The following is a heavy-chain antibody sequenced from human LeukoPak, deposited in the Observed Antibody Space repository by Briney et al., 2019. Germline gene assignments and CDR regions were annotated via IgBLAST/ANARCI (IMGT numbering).Heavy chain of an antibody. V-gene: IGHV1-2*02. D-gene: IGHD3-10*01. Sequence: ASVKVSCKASGYTFTGYYMHWVRQAPGQGLAWMGWINPNSGGTNYAQKFQGRVTMTRDTSISTAYMELSRLRSDDTAVYYCARDYYGSGSYLGYWGQGTLVTVSS. J-gene: IGHJ4*02. CDR2: INPNSGGT. CDR1: GYTFTGYY. CDR3: ARDYYGSGSYLGY.